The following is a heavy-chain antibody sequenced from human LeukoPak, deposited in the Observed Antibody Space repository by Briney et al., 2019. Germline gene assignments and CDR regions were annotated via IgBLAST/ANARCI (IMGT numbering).Heavy chain of an antibody. CDR3: ARYPYGSGSFLFDY. D-gene: IGHD3-10*01. CDR1: GGSISSYY. J-gene: IGHJ4*02. CDR2: IYYSGST. Sequence: SETLSLTCTVSGGSISSYYWSWIRQPPGKGLEWIGYIYYSGSTNYNPSLKGRVTISVDTSKNQFSLKLSSVTAADTAVYYCARYPYGSGSFLFDYWGQGTLVTVSS. V-gene: IGHV4-59*01.